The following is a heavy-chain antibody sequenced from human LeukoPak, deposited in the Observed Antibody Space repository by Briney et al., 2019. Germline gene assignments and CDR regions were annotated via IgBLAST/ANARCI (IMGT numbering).Heavy chain of an antibody. J-gene: IGHJ4*02. CDR1: GFTFSSYG. V-gene: IGHV3-33*01. CDR2: IWYDGSNK. Sequence: GRSLGLSCAASGFTFSSYGMHWVRQAPGKGLEWVAVIWYDGSNKYYADSVKGRFTISRDNSKNTLYLQMNSLRAEDTAVYYCARGGQLHYYDSSGYYFDYWGQGTLVTVSS. CDR3: ARGGQLHYYDSSGYYFDY. D-gene: IGHD3-22*01.